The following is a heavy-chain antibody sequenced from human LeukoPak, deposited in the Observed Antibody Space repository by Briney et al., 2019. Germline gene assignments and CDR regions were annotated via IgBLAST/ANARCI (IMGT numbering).Heavy chain of an antibody. Sequence: PGGSLRLSCAASGFTFSSYAMSWVRQAPGKGLEGVSAISGSGGRTYYADSVKGRFTISRDNSKNTLYLQMNSLRDEDTAVYYCAKFGLAARFSHHVDVWGKGTTVTVSS. CDR2: ISGSGGRT. CDR1: GFTFSSYA. V-gene: IGHV3-23*01. CDR3: AKFGLAARFSHHVDV. D-gene: IGHD6-6*01. J-gene: IGHJ6*04.